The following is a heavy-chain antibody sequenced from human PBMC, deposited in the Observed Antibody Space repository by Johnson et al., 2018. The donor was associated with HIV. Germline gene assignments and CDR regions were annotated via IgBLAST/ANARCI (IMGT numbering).Heavy chain of an antibody. CDR2: ISYDGTKK. Sequence: QVQLVESGGGVVQPRRSLRLSCAASGFAFSGYALHWVRQAPGKGLEWVAVISYDGTKKDYGGSVKGRFTISRDNSKNTLYLQMNNLRVEAMAGYYCARSVQHYSDYLWGRDAFDIWGQGTMVIVAS. V-gene: IGHV3-30*04. J-gene: IGHJ3*02. CDR3: ARSVQHYSDYLWGRDAFDI. CDR1: GFAFSGYA. D-gene: IGHD5-12*01.